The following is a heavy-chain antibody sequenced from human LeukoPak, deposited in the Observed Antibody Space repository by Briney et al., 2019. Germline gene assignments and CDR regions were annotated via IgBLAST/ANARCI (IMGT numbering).Heavy chain of an antibody. CDR3: AAFDSASYDAFDI. CDR2: IYYSGSI. CDR1: GGSIISGGYL. Sequence: SETLSLTCTVSGGSIISGGYLWGWVRQHAGRGVEWVGYIYYSGSIHYNSSLESQVTISEDTSKNQFSLKLSSVTAADTAVYYCAAFDSASYDAFDIWGQATMVTVSS. V-gene: IGHV4-31*01. J-gene: IGHJ3*02. D-gene: IGHD6-6*01.